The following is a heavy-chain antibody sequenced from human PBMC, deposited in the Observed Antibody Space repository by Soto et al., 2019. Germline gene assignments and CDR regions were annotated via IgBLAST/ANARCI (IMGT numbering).Heavy chain of an antibody. CDR2: ISGSGSDR. CDR1: GFTFSTYA. V-gene: IGHV3-23*01. CDR3: TQTSRSYYYYMDV. J-gene: IGHJ6*03. Sequence: EVQVLESGGGLVQPGGSLRLSCVASGFTFSTYAMNWVRQAPGKGLEWVSGISGSGSDRYYADSVRGRFTISRDNSNNTLNLQLDSLRAADTAIYYSTQTSRSYYYYMDVWGKGTTVTVSS. D-gene: IGHD3-10*01.